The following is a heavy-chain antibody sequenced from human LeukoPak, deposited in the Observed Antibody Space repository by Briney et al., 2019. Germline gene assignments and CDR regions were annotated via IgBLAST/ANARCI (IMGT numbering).Heavy chain of an antibody. CDR2: IYYSGST. CDR1: GGSISSYY. D-gene: IGHD6-19*01. Sequence: SETLSLTCTVSGGSISSYYWSWIRQPPGKGLEWIGYIYYSGSTNYNPSLKSRVTISVDTSKNQFSLKLSSVTAADTAVYYCARAESSGWYGNFDYWGQGTLVTVSP. V-gene: IGHV4-59*01. J-gene: IGHJ4*02. CDR3: ARAESSGWYGNFDY.